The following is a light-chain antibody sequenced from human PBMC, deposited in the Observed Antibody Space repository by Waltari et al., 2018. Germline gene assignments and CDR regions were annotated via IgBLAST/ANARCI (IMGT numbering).Light chain of an antibody. CDR3: QLAQRFPF. V-gene: IGKV1-12*01. Sequence: QMTQSPLSVSASIGDRVAISCRASQDIARWLAWYQQHPGKAPRLLVYAASNLQGGVPSRFSGSGSGTNFTLTINSLQPEDFATYYCQLAQRFPFFGPGTKVDVK. J-gene: IGKJ3*01. CDR2: AAS. CDR1: QDIARW.